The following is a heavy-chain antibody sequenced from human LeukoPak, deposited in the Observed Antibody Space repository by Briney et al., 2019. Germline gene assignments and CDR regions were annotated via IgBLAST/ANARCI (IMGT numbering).Heavy chain of an antibody. D-gene: IGHD6-6*01. V-gene: IGHV3-23*01. CDR3: AKWKYSSSGLDDY. CDR2: ISGSGGST. J-gene: IGHJ4*02. Sequence: GGSLRLSCAASGFTFNSYGMSWVRQAPGKELEWVSGISGSGGSTYYADSVKGRFTISRDNSKNTLYVQMNSLGAEDTAVYYCAKWKYSSSGLDDYWGQGTLVTVSS. CDR1: GFTFNSYG.